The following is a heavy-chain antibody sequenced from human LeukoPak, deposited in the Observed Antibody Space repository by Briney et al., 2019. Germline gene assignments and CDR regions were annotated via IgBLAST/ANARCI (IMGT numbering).Heavy chain of an antibody. J-gene: IGHJ4*02. CDR1: GYSISSSNW. CDR3: ARHQGATWLMPSKTRFDY. V-gene: IGHV4-28*01. D-gene: IGHD1-26*01. CDR2: IYYSGST. Sequence: SDTLSLTCAVSGYSISSSNWWGWIRQPPGKGLEWIGYIYYSGSTYYNPSLKSRVTISVDTSKNQFSLKLSSVTAADTAVYYCARHQGATWLMPSKTRFDYWGQGTLVTVSS.